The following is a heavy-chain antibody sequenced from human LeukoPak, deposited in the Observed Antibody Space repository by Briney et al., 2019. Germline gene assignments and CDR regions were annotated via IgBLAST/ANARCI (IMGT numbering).Heavy chain of an antibody. Sequence: SETLSLTCTVSGGSISSYYWSWIRRPPGQGLEWIGYIYYSGSTNYNPSLKSRVTISVDTSKSQFSLKLSSVTAADTAVYYCARHAAPYGGNLDYWGQGTLVTVSS. J-gene: IGHJ4*02. CDR3: ARHAAPYGGNLDY. V-gene: IGHV4-59*08. CDR2: IYYSGST. D-gene: IGHD4-23*01. CDR1: GGSISSYY.